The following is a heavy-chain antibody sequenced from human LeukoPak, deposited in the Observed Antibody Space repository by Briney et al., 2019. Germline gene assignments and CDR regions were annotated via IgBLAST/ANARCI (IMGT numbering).Heavy chain of an antibody. J-gene: IGHJ4*02. CDR3: ARPPPDY. Sequence: GSSVKVTFKATGGTFRSYAISWVRQPPGQGLDWMGRINHIFGIANKPQKFQGRVTIHAEKSTRAAYIEPRSLRSEDTAVYYCARPPPDYWGQGTLVTVSS. CDR2: INHIFGIA. V-gene: IGHV1-69*04. CDR1: GGTFRSYA.